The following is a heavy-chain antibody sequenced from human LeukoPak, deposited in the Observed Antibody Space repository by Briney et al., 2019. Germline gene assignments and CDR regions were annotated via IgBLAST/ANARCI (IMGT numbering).Heavy chain of an antibody. Sequence: ASETLSLTCAVYGGSFSGYYWSWIRQPPGKGLEWIGEINHSGSTNYNPSLKSRVTISVDTSKNQFSLKLSSVTAADTAVYYCASLYDSSGYYRENDAFDIWGQGTMVTVSS. D-gene: IGHD3-22*01. CDR2: INHSGST. CDR3: ASLYDSSGYYRENDAFDI. J-gene: IGHJ3*02. CDR1: GGSFSGYY. V-gene: IGHV4-34*01.